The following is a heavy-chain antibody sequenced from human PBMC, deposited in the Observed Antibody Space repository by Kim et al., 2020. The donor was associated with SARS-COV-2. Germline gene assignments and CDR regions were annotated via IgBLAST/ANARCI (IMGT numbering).Heavy chain of an antibody. Sequence: ASVKVSCKASGYTFTSYDINWVRQATGQGLEWMGWMNPNSGNTGYAQKFQGRVTMTRNTSISTAYMELSSLRSEDTAVYYCARGGSYYDFWRGPANAFDIWGQGTMVTVSS. J-gene: IGHJ3*02. CDR1: GYTFTSYD. CDR2: MNPNSGNT. D-gene: IGHD3-3*01. CDR3: ARGGSYYDFWRGPANAFDI. V-gene: IGHV1-8*01.